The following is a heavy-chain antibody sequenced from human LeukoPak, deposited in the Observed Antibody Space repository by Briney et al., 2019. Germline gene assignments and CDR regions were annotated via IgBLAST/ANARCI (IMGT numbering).Heavy chain of an antibody. CDR2: IYPSGST. J-gene: IGHJ6*03. D-gene: IGHD4-11*01. CDR1: GGSISPYH. Sequence: SETLSLTRTVSGGSISPYHWSWIRQPAEKGLEWIGRIYPSGSTNYNLSLKDRVTISIDRSKNQFSLKLSSVTAADTALYYCARDQKIPNNNFRYYYYMNVWGQGATVTVSS. V-gene: IGHV4-4*07. CDR3: ARDQKIPNNNFRYYYYMNV.